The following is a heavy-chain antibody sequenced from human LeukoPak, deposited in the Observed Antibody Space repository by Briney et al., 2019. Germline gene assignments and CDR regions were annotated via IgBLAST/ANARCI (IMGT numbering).Heavy chain of an antibody. J-gene: IGHJ3*02. Sequence: SETLSLTCAVYGGSFSGYYWSWIRQPPGKGLEWTGEINHSGSTNYNPSLKSRVTISVDTSKNQFSLKLSSVTAADTAVYYCARGRNYYDSSGYSDAFDIWGQGTMVTVSS. CDR3: ARGRNYYDSSGYSDAFDI. D-gene: IGHD3-22*01. V-gene: IGHV4-34*01. CDR2: INHSGST. CDR1: GGSFSGYY.